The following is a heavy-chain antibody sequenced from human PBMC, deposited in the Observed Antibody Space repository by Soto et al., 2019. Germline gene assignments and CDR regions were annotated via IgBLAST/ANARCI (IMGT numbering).Heavy chain of an antibody. Sequence: EVQLVESGGGLEHPGGSLRLSCAASGFDCSNYIMHWVRQAPGKGLEWISYISGSSTTILYADSVKGRFTVSRDNAKNSLYLQMNSLRDEDTAVYYCAGLGAYWGQGTLVTVSS. J-gene: IGHJ4*02. CDR3: AGLGAY. CDR2: ISGSSTTI. CDR1: GFDCSNYI. V-gene: IGHV3-48*02.